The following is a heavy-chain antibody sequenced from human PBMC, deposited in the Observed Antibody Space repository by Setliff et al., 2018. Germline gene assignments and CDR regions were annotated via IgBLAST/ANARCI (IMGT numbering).Heavy chain of an antibody. J-gene: IGHJ3*01. D-gene: IGHD2-2*01. Sequence: GRSLKISCKASGYIFTNYWIGWVRQMPGKGLEWMGVIYPGDSDTRYSPSFQGQVTISADKSINTAYLQWSSLKASDTAIYYCTRHEDRNKCTSSSCYRENDAFDVWGQGAMVTVSS. CDR3: TRHEDRNKCTSSSCYRENDAFDV. V-gene: IGHV5-51*01. CDR1: GYIFTNYW. CDR2: IYPGDSDT.